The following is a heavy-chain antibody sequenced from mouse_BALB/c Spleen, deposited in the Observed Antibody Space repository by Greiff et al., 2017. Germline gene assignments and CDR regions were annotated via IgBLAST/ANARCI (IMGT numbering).Heavy chain of an antibody. J-gene: IGHJ4*01. CDR3: ARDGGNYDYAMDY. V-gene: IGHV1S29*02. D-gene: IGHD2-1*01. Sequence: EVQLQQSGPELVKPGASVKISCKASGYTFTDYNMHWVKQSHGKSLEWIGYIYPYNGGTGYNQKFKSKATLTVDTSSSTAYMELRSLTSEDSAVYDCARDGGNYDYAMDYWGQGTSVTVSS. CDR1: GYTFTDYN. CDR2: IYPYNGGT.